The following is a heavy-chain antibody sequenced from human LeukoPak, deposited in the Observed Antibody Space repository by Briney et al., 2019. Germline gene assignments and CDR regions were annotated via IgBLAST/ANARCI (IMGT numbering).Heavy chain of an antibody. J-gene: IGHJ4*02. CDR2: IYSGGST. D-gene: IGHD3-9*01. V-gene: IGHV3-53*01. CDR1: GFTVSSNY. CDR3: ARQAYDILTGYSASFDY. Sequence: PGGSLRLSCAASGFTVSSNYMSWVRQAPGKGLEWVSVIYSGGSTYYADSVKGRFTISRDNSKNTLYLQMNSLRAEDTAVYYCARQAYDILTGYSASFDYWGQGTLVTVSS.